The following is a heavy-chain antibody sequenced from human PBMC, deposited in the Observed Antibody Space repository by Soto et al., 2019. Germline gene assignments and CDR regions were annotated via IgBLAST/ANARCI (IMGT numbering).Heavy chain of an antibody. J-gene: IGHJ5*02. Sequence: KPGGSLRLSCAASGFTFSNAWMSWVRQAPGKGLEWVGRIKSKTDGGTTDYAAPVKGRFTISRDDSKNTLYLQMNSLKTEDTAVYYCTTDPGYCSGGSCYPGGNWFDPWGQGTLVTAPQ. CDR2: IKSKTDGGTT. V-gene: IGHV3-15*01. CDR3: TTDPGYCSGGSCYPGGNWFDP. CDR1: GFTFSNAW. D-gene: IGHD2-15*01.